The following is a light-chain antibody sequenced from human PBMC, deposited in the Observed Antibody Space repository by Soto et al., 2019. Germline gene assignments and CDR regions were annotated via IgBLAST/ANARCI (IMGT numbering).Light chain of an antibody. V-gene: IGKV1-8*01. CDR3: QQYYSYPRT. CDR2: AAS. CDR1: QGISSY. J-gene: IGKJ2*02. Sequence: AIRMTQSPSSFSASTGDRVTITCRASQGISSYLAWYQQKPGKAPKLLIYAASTLQSGVPSRFSGSGYGTDFTLTISCLQSEDFATYYCQQYYSYPRTFGQGTKLEIK.